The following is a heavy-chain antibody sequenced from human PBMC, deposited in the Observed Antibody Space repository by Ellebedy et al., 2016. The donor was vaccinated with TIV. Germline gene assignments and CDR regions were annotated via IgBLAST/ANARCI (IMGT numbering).Heavy chain of an antibody. CDR3: ARGPTGYCSGGSCYSGNLDY. D-gene: IGHD2-15*01. CDR2: INHSGST. V-gene: IGHV4-39*07. CDR1: GGSISSGGYY. Sequence: SETLSLTCTVSGGSISSGGYYWSWIRQPPGKGLEWIGEINHSGSTNYNPSLKSRVTISVDTSKNQFSLKLSSVTAADTAVYYCARGPTGYCSGGSCYSGNLDYWGQGTLVTVSS. J-gene: IGHJ4*02.